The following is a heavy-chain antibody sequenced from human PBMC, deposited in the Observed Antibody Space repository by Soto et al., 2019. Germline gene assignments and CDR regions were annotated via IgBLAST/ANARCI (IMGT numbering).Heavy chain of an antibody. D-gene: IGHD4-17*01. CDR2: IKEDGNAK. CDR1: GFTFSTSW. CDR3: ATHGDSCFEY. J-gene: IGHJ4*02. Sequence: GGSLRLSCVVSGFTFSTSWMAWVRQAPGKGLEWVANIKEDGNAKYYVDSVRGRFTVSRDNAKNSLYLQMNGLRAEDTAVYHCATHGDSCFEYWGQGTPVTVS. V-gene: IGHV3-7*01.